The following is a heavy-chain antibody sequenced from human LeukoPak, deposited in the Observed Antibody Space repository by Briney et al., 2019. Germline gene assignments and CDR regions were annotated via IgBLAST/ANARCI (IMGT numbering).Heavy chain of an antibody. V-gene: IGHV3-23*01. J-gene: IGHJ4*02. CDR2: ISGSGGST. CDR3: AFTGRERYCSSTCCYSGYY. Sequence: SGGSLRLSCAASGFTFSSYAMSWVRQAPGKGLEWVSAISGSGGSTYYADSVKGRFTISRDNSKNTLYLQMNSLRAEDTAVYYCAFTGRERYCSSTCCYSGYYWGQGTLVTVSS. CDR1: GFTFSSYA. D-gene: IGHD2-2*01.